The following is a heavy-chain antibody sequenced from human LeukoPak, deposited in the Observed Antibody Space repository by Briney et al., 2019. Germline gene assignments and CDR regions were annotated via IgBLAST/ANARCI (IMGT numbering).Heavy chain of an antibody. CDR2: ISXSIITI. V-gene: IGHV3-48*01. D-gene: IGHD3-16*01. Sequence: QAXGXGXXXXXXISXSIITIYYADSFKARFTISRDSAKNSLYLQMNSLRAEDTAVYYCARACMITFGGATKYYFDYWGQGTLVTVSS. J-gene: IGHJ4*02. CDR3: ARACMITFGGATKYYFDY.